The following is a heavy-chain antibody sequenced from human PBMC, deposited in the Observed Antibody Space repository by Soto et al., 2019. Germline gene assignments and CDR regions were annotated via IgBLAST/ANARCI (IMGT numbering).Heavy chain of an antibody. D-gene: IGHD3-10*01. CDR1: GYTFTGYY. CDR2: INPNSGGT. J-gene: IGHJ3*02. Sequence: ASVKVSCKASGYTFTGYYMHWVRQAPGQGLGWMGWINPNSGGTNYAQKFQGWVTMTRDTSISTAYMELSRLRSDDTAVYYCARNYGSGSLRTFDIWGQGTMVTVSS. V-gene: IGHV1-2*04. CDR3: ARNYGSGSLRTFDI.